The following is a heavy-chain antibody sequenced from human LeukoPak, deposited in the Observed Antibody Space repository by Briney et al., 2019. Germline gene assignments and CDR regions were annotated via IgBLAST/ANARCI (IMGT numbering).Heavy chain of an antibody. CDR1: GFIVSSNY. V-gene: IGHV3-66*01. D-gene: IGHD5-24*01. J-gene: IGHJ4*02. CDR2: IYSGGST. Sequence: GGSLRLSCAASGFIVSSNYMSWVRQAPGKGLEWVSVIYSGGSTYYADSVKGRFTISRDNSKNTLYLQMNSLRAEDTAVYYCARLRWLHRYFDYWGQGTLVTVSS. CDR3: ARLRWLHRYFDY.